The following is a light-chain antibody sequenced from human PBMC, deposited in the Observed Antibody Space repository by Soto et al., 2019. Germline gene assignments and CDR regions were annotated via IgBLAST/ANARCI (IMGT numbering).Light chain of an antibody. V-gene: IGKV3-15*01. CDR1: QSVSSN. Sequence: EIEMTQSPATLSVSPGERATLACRASQSVSSNLAWYQQKPGQTPRLLVYGASTRATGVPVRFSGSGSGTEFNLTISSLQSEDIAVYYCQQYNDWPPLTFGGGTKVEIK. J-gene: IGKJ4*01. CDR3: QQYNDWPPLT. CDR2: GAS.